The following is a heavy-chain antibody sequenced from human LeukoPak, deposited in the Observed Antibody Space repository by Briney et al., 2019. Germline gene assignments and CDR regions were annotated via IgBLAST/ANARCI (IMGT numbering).Heavy chain of an antibody. CDR1: GFTFSSYA. D-gene: IGHD6-13*01. CDR3: AKDFYAHSSWYSPMPIYGMDV. CDR2: ISGSGDNT. V-gene: IGHV3-23*01. Sequence: GGSLRLSCAASGFTFSSYAMSWVRQPPGKGLEWVSGISGSGDNTYYADSVKGRFTISRDNSKKTLYLHLNSLRVEDTAVYYCAKDFYAHSSWYSPMPIYGMDVWGQGTTVTVSS. J-gene: IGHJ6*02.